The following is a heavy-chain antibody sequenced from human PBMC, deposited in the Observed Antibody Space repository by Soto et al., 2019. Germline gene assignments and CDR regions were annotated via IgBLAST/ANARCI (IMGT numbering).Heavy chain of an antibody. V-gene: IGHV4-4*02. CDR1: GGSISSDNW. D-gene: IGHD3-16*02. J-gene: IGHJ4*02. CDR3: ARDGGLVWGTYRQRAPRFEY. Sequence: QVRLQESGPGLVKPSGTLSLTCGVSGGSISSDNWWSWVRQPPGKGLEWIGEIYRNGSTNSNPSLKSRDTRALDKSQNQFSLKRSSVPPADTAVYHCARDGGLVWGTYRQRAPRFEYWGQGTLVTVSS. CDR2: IYRNGST.